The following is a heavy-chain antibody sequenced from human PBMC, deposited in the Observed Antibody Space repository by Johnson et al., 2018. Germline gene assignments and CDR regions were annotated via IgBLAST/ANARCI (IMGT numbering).Heavy chain of an antibody. CDR3: TRASTPSAFDI. CDR2: INSDGSTT. V-gene: IGHV3-74*02. CDR1: EFTFSSYW. Sequence: VQLVQSGGGLVQFGGSLRLSCAASEFTFSSYWMHWVRQAPGKGLVWVSRINSDGSTTSYADSVKGRFSISRDNAKNTLYLQRNSLRAEDTAVYYCTRASTPSAFDIWGQGTMVTVSS. J-gene: IGHJ3*02.